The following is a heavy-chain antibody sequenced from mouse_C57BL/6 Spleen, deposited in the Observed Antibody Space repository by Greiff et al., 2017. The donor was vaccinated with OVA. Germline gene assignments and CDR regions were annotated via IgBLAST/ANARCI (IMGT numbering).Heavy chain of an antibody. V-gene: IGHV1-4*01. J-gene: IGHJ2*01. Sequence: VQLQQSGAELARPGASVKMSCKASGYTFTSYTMHWVKQRPGQGLEWIGYINPSSGYTKYNQKFKDKATLTADKSSSTAYMQLSSLTSEDSAVYYCAIPGPLYFDYWGQGTTLTVSS. CDR1: GYTFTSYT. CDR2: INPSSGYT. CDR3: AIPGPLYFDY. D-gene: IGHD5-1*01.